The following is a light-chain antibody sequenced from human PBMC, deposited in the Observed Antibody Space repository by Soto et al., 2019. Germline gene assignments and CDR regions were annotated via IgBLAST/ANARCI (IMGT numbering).Light chain of an antibody. J-gene: IGKJ4*01. Sequence: DIQMTQSPSSLSASVGDRVTITCRASQSISSYLSWYQQKSGKAPKLLIYAASSLQSGVPSRFSGSGSGTDFTLTISGLQPEDFVTYYCQQSYTAPLTFGGGTKVEIK. CDR3: QQSYTAPLT. V-gene: IGKV1-39*01. CDR2: AAS. CDR1: QSISSY.